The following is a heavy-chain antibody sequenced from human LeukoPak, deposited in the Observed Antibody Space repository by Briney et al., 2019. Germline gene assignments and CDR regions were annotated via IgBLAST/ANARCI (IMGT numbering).Heavy chain of an antibody. D-gene: IGHD3-22*01. CDR1: GDSISSYY. CDR3: TRGSIAYYYMDV. Sequence: SETLSLTCTVSGDSISSYYWSWIRQPPGKGLEWIGNIYYSGSTNYNPSLKSRVTISVDTSKNQFSLKLSSVTAADTAVYYCTRGSIAYYYMDVWGKGTTVTISS. CDR2: IYYSGST. V-gene: IGHV4-59*01. J-gene: IGHJ6*03.